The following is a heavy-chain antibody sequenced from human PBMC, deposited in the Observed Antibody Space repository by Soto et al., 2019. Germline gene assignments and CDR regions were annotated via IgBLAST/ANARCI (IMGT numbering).Heavy chain of an antibody. V-gene: IGHV4-31*03. CDR1: GGSIRSGGYY. D-gene: IGHD2-15*01. J-gene: IGHJ4*02. CDR3: ARADCSGGSCLLDY. CDR2: IYYSGST. Sequence: QVQLQESGPGLVKPSQTLSLTCTVSGGSIRSGGYYWSWIRQHPGKGLEWIGYIYYSGSTYYNPSLESRVTISVDTSKNQFSLKLSSVTAADTAVYYCARADCSGGSCLLDYRGQGTLVTVSS.